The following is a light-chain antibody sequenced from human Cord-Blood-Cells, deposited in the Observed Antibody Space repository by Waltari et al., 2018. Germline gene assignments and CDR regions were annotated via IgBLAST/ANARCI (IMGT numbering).Light chain of an antibody. CDR3: AAWDDSLNGYV. Sequence: QSVLTQPPSASGTPGQRVTISCSGSSSNIGSNTVNWYQQLPGTAPKLLIYRNNRRPSGVPDLFSGSKSGTSASLAISGLQAEDEADYYCAAWDDSLNGYVFGTGTKVTVL. CDR2: RNN. V-gene: IGLV1-44*01. CDR1: SSNIGSNT. J-gene: IGLJ1*01.